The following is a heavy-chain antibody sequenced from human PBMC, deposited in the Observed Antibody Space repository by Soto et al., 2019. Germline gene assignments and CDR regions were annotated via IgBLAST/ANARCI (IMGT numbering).Heavy chain of an antibody. J-gene: IGHJ4*02. V-gene: IGHV3-23*03. CDR1: GFSFSNYA. Sequence: EVQLLESGGGLVQPGGSLRLSCTASGFSFSNYAVTWVRQAPGKGLEWVSSIGSDTSYIYYADSVKGRFTISRDKSKNPVFLQMNSLRSDDTAVYHCAKDPNGDYVGAFDSWGQGALVTVSS. CDR2: IGSDTSYI. CDR3: AKDPNGDYVGAFDS. D-gene: IGHD4-17*01.